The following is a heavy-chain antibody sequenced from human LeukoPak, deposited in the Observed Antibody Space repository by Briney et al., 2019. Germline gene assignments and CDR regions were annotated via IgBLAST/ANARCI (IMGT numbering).Heavy chain of an antibody. D-gene: IGHD2-21*02. Sequence: SETLSLTCTVSGGSISSYYWSWIRQPAGKGLEWIGRIYFSGSTNYNPSLKSRVTISIDTSKNQFSLKLSSVTAADTAVYYCAREAYCGGDCYSGFDFWGQGTLVTVSS. CDR1: GGSISSYY. V-gene: IGHV4-4*07. CDR3: AREAYCGGDCYSGFDF. J-gene: IGHJ4*02. CDR2: IYFSGST.